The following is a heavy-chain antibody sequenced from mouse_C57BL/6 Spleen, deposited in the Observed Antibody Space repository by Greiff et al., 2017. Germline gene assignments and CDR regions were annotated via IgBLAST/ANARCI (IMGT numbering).Heavy chain of an antibody. V-gene: IGHV3-6*01. CDR1: GYSITSGYY. CDR2: ISYDGSN. J-gene: IGHJ3*01. CDR3: ARDDYFAWFAY. D-gene: IGHD2-4*01. Sequence: ESGPGLVKPSQSLSLTCSVTGYSITSGYYWNWIRQFPGNKLEWMGYISYDGSNNYNQSLKNRISITRDTSKNQFFLKLNSVTTEDTATYYCARDDYFAWFAYWGQGTLVTVSA.